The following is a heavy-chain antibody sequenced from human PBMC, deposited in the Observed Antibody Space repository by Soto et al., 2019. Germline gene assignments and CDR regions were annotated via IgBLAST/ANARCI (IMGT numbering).Heavy chain of an antibody. CDR3: AKDLRYHPRGLEY. Sequence: EVQLLESGGGLAQPGGSLRLSCAASGFSFSEYSMSWVRQAPGRGLEWVSGISGSGESTFYADSVRGRFTVSRDNSKNMLSLQMDSLRAADTAIYYCAKDLRYHPRGLEYWGQGTLVTVSS. V-gene: IGHV3-23*01. J-gene: IGHJ4*02. D-gene: IGHD1-26*01. CDR1: GFSFSEYS. CDR2: ISGSGEST.